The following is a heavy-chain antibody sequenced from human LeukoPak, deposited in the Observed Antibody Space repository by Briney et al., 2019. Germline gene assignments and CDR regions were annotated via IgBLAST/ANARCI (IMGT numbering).Heavy chain of an antibody. J-gene: IGHJ4*02. CDR1: GGSISSYY. CDR3: ARGLRYSYGEGVDY. D-gene: IGHD5-18*01. CDR2: IYYSGST. V-gene: IGHV4-59*01. Sequence: SETLSLTCTVSGGSISSYYWSWIRQPPGKGLEWIGYIYYSGSTNYNPSLKSRVTISVDTSKNQFSLKLSSVTATDTAVYYCARGLRYSYGEGVDYWGQGTLVTVSS.